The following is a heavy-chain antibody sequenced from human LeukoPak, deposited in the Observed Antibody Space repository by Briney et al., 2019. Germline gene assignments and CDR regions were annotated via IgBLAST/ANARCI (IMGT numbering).Heavy chain of an antibody. CDR1: GFTFSSHW. V-gene: IGHV3-74*01. J-gene: IGHJ6*02. CDR3: VRGDGGTRLDV. Sequence: HPGGSLRLSCTPSGFTFSSHWIHWVRRAPGKGLVWVSRINRDVSTTTYADSVRGRFTISRDNAKNTVYLQTNSLRDGDTAVYYCVRGDGGTRLDVWGQGTTVTVSS. CDR2: INRDVSTT. D-gene: IGHD2-15*01.